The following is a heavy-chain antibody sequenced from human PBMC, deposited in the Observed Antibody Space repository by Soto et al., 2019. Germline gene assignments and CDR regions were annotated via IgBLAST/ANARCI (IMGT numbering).Heavy chain of an antibody. J-gene: IGHJ4*02. D-gene: IGHD2-2*01. CDR3: ASGTLPSYYFDY. CDR2: IYYSGST. V-gene: IGHV4-31*03. CDR1: GGSISSGGYY. Sequence: QVQLQESGPGLVKPSQTLSLTCTVSGGSISSGGYYWSWIRQHPGKGLGWIRYIYYSGSTYYNPSLKSRVTISVDTSKNQFSLKLSSVTAADTAVYYCASGTLPSYYFDYWGQGTLVTVSS.